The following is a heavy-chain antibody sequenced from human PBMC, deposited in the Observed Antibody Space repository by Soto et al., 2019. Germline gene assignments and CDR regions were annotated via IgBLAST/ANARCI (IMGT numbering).Heavy chain of an antibody. CDR1: GFTFDDYA. Sequence: EVQLVESGGGLVQPGRSLRLSCAASGFTFDDYAMHWVRQAPGKGLEWVSGISWNSGSIGYADSGKGRFTISRDNAKNSLYLQMNSLRAEDTALYYCAKDIRTTYIAVAGTWAFDIWGQGTMVTVSS. CDR2: ISWNSGSI. J-gene: IGHJ3*02. D-gene: IGHD6-19*01. V-gene: IGHV3-9*01. CDR3: AKDIRTTYIAVAGTWAFDI.